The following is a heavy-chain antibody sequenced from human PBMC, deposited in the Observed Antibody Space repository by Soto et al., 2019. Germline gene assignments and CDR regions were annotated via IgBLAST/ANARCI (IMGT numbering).Heavy chain of an antibody. CDR1: GFTFSSYA. J-gene: IGHJ5*02. D-gene: IGHD1-7*01. CDR2: ISGSGGST. CDR3: AKAKWGYWNYVPWFDP. Sequence: GGSLRLSCAASGFTFSSYAMSWVRQAPGKGLEWVSAISGSGGSTYYADSVKGRFTISRDNSKNTLYLQMNSLRAEDTAVYYCAKAKWGYWNYVPWFDPWGQGTLVTVSS. V-gene: IGHV3-23*01.